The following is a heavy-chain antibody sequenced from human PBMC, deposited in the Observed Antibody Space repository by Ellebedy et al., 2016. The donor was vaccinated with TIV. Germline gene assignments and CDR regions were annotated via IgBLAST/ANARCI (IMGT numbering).Heavy chain of an antibody. CDR1: GFSLSNASMG. CDR3: AGIRDYVWGSYDI. Sequence: SGPTLAKPTETLTLTCTVSGFSLSNASMGVSWIRQPPGKALEWLAHIFSNDEKSYSTSLKSRLTISKDTSKSQVVLTMTNRDPVDTATYYCAGIRDYVWGSYDIWGQGTMVTVSS. J-gene: IGHJ3*02. V-gene: IGHV2-26*02. CDR2: IFSNDEK. D-gene: IGHD3-16*01.